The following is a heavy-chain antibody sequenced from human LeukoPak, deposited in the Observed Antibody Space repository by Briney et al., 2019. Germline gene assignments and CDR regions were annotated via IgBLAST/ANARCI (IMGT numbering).Heavy chain of an antibody. CDR1: GYTFTSYG. CDR2: ISAYNGNT. J-gene: IGHJ6*02. Sequence: GASVKVSCKASGYTFTSYGISWVRQAPGQGLEWMGWISAYNGNTQYAQKFQDRVTMTTDTSTSTAYMELRSLRSDDTAVYYCARVLEEPYYYDRQRRGYYYYGMDVWGQGTTVTVSS. CDR3: ARVLEEPYYYDRQRRGYYYYGMDV. D-gene: IGHD3-22*01. V-gene: IGHV1-18*01.